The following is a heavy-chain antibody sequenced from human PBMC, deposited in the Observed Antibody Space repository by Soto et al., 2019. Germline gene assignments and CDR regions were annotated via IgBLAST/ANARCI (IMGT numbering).Heavy chain of an antibody. D-gene: IGHD2-21*01. CDR1: GFTFSSYA. CDR3: AKDEIARIQSDYYYYMDV. J-gene: IGHJ6*03. CDR2: ISGSGGST. Sequence: GSLRLSCAASGFTFSSYAMSWVRQAPGKGLEWVSAISGSGGSTYYADSVKGRFTISRDNSKNTLYLQMNSLRAEDTAVYYCAKDEIARIQSDYYYYMDVWGKGTTVTVSS. V-gene: IGHV3-23*01.